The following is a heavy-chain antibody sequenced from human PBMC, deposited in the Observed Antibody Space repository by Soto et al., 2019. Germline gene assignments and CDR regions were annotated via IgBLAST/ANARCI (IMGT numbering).Heavy chain of an antibody. V-gene: IGHV4-59*01. CDR1: GDSISSYY. CDR3: ARGVLRYYYYGMDV. J-gene: IGHJ6*02. Sequence: QVQLQESGPGLVKPSKTLSLTCTVSGDSISSYYWSWIRQPRGRGLEWIGYIYISGSTNYNPSLTGRVTISVDTSKNQFSLKLTSVTAADTAVYDCARGVLRYYYYGMDVWGQGTTVTVSS. CDR2: IYISGST.